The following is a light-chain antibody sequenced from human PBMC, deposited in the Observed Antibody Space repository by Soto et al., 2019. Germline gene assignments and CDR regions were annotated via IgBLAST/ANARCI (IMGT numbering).Light chain of an antibody. J-gene: IGLJ1*01. CDR3: CSYAGSSTLRV. V-gene: IGLV2-23*02. Sequence: QSVLTQPASVSGSPGQSITISCTGTSSDVGSYNLVSWYQQHPGKAPNLMIYEVSKRPSGVSNRFSGSKSGNTASLTISGLQAEDEADYYCCSYAGSSTLRVFGTGTKLTVL. CDR1: SSDVGSYNL. CDR2: EVS.